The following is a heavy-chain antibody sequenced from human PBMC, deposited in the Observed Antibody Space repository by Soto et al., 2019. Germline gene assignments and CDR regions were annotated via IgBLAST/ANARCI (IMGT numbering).Heavy chain of an antibody. V-gene: IGHV3-30-3*01. D-gene: IGHD3-22*01. CDR2: ISYDGGDK. CDR1: GFTFSSYT. CDR3: AREYSLEVVAPGY. J-gene: IGHJ4*02. Sequence: PGGSLRLSCAASGFTFSSYTMHWVRQTPGRGLEWVADISYDGGDKYYADSVKGRFTISRDNSKNTLYLQMNSLRAEDTSVYYCAREYSLEVVAPGYWGQGILITVSS.